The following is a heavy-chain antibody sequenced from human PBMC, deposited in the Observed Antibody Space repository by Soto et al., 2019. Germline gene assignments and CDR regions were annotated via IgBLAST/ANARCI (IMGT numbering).Heavy chain of an antibody. J-gene: IGHJ6*03. Sequence: QVQLVESGGGVVQPGRSLRLSCAASGFTFSSYGMHWVRQAPGKGLEWVAVISYDGSNKYYADSVKGRFTISRDNSKNTLYLQMTSLRAEDTAVYYCAKESGGSHKTYYYYYMDVWGKGTTVTVSS. CDR2: ISYDGSNK. CDR3: AKESGGSHKTYYYYYMDV. D-gene: IGHD3-10*01. V-gene: IGHV3-30*18. CDR1: GFTFSSYG.